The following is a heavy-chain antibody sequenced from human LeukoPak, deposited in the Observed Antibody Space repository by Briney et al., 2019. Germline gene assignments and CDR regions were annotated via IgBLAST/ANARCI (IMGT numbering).Heavy chain of an antibody. J-gene: IGHJ4*02. CDR1: GLTVSKNC. CDR2: IYSGGST. Sequence: GGSLRLSCAASGLTVSKNCMSWVRQAPGKGLESVSVIYSGGSTYYADSVRGRFIISRDNSKNTLYLQMNSLRVEDTAVYYCARVGGHWGQGTLVTVSS. V-gene: IGHV3-53*01. D-gene: IGHD3-10*01. CDR3: ARVGGH.